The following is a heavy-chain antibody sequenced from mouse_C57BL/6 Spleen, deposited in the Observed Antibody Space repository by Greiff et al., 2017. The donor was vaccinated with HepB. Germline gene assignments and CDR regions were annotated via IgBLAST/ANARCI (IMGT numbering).Heavy chain of an antibody. J-gene: IGHJ4*01. CDR1: GFTFSSYA. CDR2: ISDGGSYT. V-gene: IGHV5-4*03. Sequence: DVQLVESGGGLVKPGGSLKLSCAASGFTFSSYAMSWVRQTPEKRLEWVATISDGGSYTYYPDNVKGRFTISRDNAKNNLYLQMSHLKSEDTAMYYCASRLMDYWGQGTSVTVSS. CDR3: ASRLMDY.